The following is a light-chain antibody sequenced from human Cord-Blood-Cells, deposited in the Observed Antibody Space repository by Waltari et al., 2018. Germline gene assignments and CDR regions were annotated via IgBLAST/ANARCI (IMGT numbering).Light chain of an antibody. V-gene: IGLV2-14*01. J-gene: IGLJ3*02. CDR3: SSYTGSSTPWV. CDR2: DVS. Sequence: QSALTQPASVSGSTGQSITISCTGTSSDVGGSNYVSWYQQHPAKAPTRMIYDVSNRPSGVSNRFSGSKSGNTASLTISGLQAEDEADYYCSSYTGSSTPWVFGGGTKLTVL. CDR1: SSDVGGSNY.